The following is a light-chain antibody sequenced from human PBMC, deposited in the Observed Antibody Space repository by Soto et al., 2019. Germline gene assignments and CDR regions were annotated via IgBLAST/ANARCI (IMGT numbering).Light chain of an antibody. V-gene: IGLV2-14*01. J-gene: IGLJ2*01. CDR1: SSDVGGYNC. CDR3: SSCTTSSTVV. CDR2: AVS. Sequence: QSVLTQPASVSGSPGQWITISCTGTSSDVGGYNCVSWYQQHPGKAPKLMIYAVSNRPSGVSNRFSGSKSGNTASLTISGLQEEDEADYYCSSCTTSSTVVFGGGTKLTVL.